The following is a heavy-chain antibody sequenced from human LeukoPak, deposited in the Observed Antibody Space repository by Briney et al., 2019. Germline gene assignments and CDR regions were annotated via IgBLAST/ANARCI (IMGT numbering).Heavy chain of an antibody. J-gene: IGHJ4*02. CDR1: GFTFSSYG. CDR3: AKDHTTAAFDY. CDR2: ISYDGSNK. D-gene: IGHD4-11*01. V-gene: IGHV3-30*18. Sequence: GGSLRLSCAASGFTFSSYGMHWVRQAPGKGLEWVAVISYDGSNKYYADSVKGRFTISRDNSKNTLYLQMNSQRAEDTAVYYCAKDHTTAAFDYWGQGTLVTVSS.